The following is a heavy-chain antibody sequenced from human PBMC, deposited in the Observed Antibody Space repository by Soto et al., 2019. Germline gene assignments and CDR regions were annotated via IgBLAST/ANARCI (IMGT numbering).Heavy chain of an antibody. D-gene: IGHD3-22*01. Sequence: QVQLVQSGAEVKKPGASVKVSCKASGYTFTGYYMHWVRQAPGQGLEWMGWINPNSGGTNYAQKFQGWVTMTRDTSTSTAYMELSRLRSDDTAVYYCAREEANYYYSSTYSFDYWGQGTLVTVSS. J-gene: IGHJ4*02. CDR3: AREEANYYYSSTYSFDY. V-gene: IGHV1-2*04. CDR2: INPNSGGT. CDR1: GYTFTGYY.